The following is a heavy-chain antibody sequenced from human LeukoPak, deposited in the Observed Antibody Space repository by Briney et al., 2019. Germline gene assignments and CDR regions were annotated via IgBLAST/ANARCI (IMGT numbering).Heavy chain of an antibody. CDR2: IKQDGSED. V-gene: IGHV3-7*01. Sequence: GGSLRLSCAASGFTFSSYWMSWVRQAPGKGLEWVANIKQDGSEDNYVDSVKGRFTISRDNAKNSLYLQMNSLRAEDTAVYYCARDSHDYGDSLRVDYWGQGTLVTVSS. CDR3: ARDSHDYGDSLRVDY. D-gene: IGHD4-17*01. CDR1: GFTFSSYW. J-gene: IGHJ4*02.